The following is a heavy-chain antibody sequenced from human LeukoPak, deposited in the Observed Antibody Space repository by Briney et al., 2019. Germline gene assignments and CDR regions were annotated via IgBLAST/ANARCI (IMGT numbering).Heavy chain of an antibody. CDR3: VRGGNYYDSSGYYYYYYYYMDV. CDR2: INPSGGRT. J-gene: IGHJ6*03. D-gene: IGHD3-22*01. CDR1: GYTFTSYY. V-gene: IGHV1-46*01. Sequence: ASVKVSCKASGYTFTSYYMHWVRQAPGQGLEWMGIINPSGGRTSYAQKFQGRVTMTRDMSTSTVYMELSSLRSEDTAVLYCVRGGNYYDSSGYYYYYYYYMDVWAKGPRSPSP.